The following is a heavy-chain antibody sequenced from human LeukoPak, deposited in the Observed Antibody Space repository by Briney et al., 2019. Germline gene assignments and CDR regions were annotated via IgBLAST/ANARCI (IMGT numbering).Heavy chain of an antibody. J-gene: IGHJ4*02. Sequence: PGGALRLSCAASGFTFSSYGMHWVRQAPGKGLEGVAVISYDGSNKYYADSVNGRFTISRDNSKNTLDLQMNSLRAEDTAVYYCAKDADTAMLFYFDYWGQGTLVTVSS. V-gene: IGHV3-30*18. CDR1: GFTFSSYG. CDR2: ISYDGSNK. CDR3: AKDADTAMLFYFDY. D-gene: IGHD5-18*01.